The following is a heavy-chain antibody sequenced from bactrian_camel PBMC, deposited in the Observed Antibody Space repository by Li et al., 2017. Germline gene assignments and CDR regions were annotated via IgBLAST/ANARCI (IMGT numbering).Heavy chain of an antibody. D-gene: IGHD6*01. V-gene: IGHV3S63*01. J-gene: IGHJ4*01. Sequence: QVQLVESGGGSVQAGGSLRLSCVYTYNSPCIGWFRQVPGKAGEGVACISENDNINYADSVKGRFTISKDKAKNTVYLQMNSLRPEDTAMYYCVVRRMKECEGSWYRGGYTGQGTQVTVS. CDR2: ISENDNI. CDR1: YTYNSPC.